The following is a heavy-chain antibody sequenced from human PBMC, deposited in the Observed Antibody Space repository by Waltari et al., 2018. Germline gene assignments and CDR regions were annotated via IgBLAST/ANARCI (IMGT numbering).Heavy chain of an antibody. CDR3: ARGVIAVAGPYYFDY. D-gene: IGHD6-19*01. J-gene: IGHJ4*02. V-gene: IGHV1-3*03. CDR2: INAGNGNT. CDR1: GYTFTSYA. Sequence: QVQLVQSGAEVKKPGASVKVSCKASGYTFTSYARHWVRQAPGQRLEWMGWINAGNGNTKYSQEFQGRVTITRDTSASTAYMELSSLRSEDMAVYYCARGVIAVAGPYYFDYWGQGTLVTVSS.